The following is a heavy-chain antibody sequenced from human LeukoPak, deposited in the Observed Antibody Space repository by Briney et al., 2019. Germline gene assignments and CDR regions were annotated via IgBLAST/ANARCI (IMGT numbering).Heavy chain of an antibody. CDR1: GFTFTSYW. V-gene: IGHV3-74*01. D-gene: IGHD6-13*01. CDR3: AAGGSWYYNY. J-gene: IGHJ4*02. CDR2: INSDGSST. Sequence: PGGSLRLSCAASGFTFTSYWMHWVRQAPGKGLVWVSRINSDGSSTSYADSVKGRFTISRDNAKNSLYLQMDSLRAEDTAVYYCAAGGSWYYNYWGQGTLVTVPS.